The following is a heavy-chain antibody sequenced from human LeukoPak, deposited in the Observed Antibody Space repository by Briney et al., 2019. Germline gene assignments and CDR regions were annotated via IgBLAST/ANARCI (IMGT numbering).Heavy chain of an antibody. D-gene: IGHD1-26*01. CDR2: IKQDGSEK. V-gene: IGHV3-7*01. CDR3: ARDLRASGSYYFHY. CDR1: GFTFSSYW. J-gene: IGHJ4*02. Sequence: GSLRLSCAASGFTFSSYWMSWVRQARGKGLEWVANIKQDGSEKYYVDSVKGRFTISRDNAKNSLYLQMNSLRAEDTAVYYCARDLRASGSYYFHYWGQGTLVTVSS.